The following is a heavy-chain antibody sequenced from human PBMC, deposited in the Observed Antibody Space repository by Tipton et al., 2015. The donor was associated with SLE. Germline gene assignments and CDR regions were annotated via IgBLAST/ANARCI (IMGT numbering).Heavy chain of an antibody. CDR3: ATSEPRGYSYGLYRY. J-gene: IGHJ4*02. CDR1: GGSFSGYY. D-gene: IGHD5-18*01. CDR2: INHSGST. Sequence: TLSLTCAVYGGSFSGYYWSWIRQPPGKGLEWIGEINHSGSTNYNPSLKSRVTISVDTSKKQFSLKLSSVTAADTAVYYCATSEPRGYSYGLYRYWGQGTLVTVSS. V-gene: IGHV4-34*01.